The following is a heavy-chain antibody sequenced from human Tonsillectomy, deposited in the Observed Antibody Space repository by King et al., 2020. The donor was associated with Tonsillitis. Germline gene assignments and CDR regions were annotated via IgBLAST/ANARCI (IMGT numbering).Heavy chain of an antibody. J-gene: IGHJ6*02. CDR2: ITWNSGSI. D-gene: IGHD6-19*01. Sequence: VQLVESGGGLVQPGRSLRLSCAASGFTFDDYTMHWVRQAPGKGLEWVSGITWNSGSIGYVDSVKGRFTISRDNAKNSLYLQMNSLRTEDTALYYCAKDIESSGWYGMAVWGQGTTVTVSS. CDR1: GFTFDDYT. V-gene: IGHV3-9*01. CDR3: AKDIESSGWYGMAV.